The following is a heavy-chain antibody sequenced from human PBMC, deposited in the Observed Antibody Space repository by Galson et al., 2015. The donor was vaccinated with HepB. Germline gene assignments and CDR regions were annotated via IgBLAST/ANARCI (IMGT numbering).Heavy chain of an antibody. D-gene: IGHD3-3*01. CDR2: MSYDGSDK. CDR3: ARDSRQGEFWSGCTDY. J-gene: IGHJ4*02. CDR1: GFTFSSHG. Sequence: SLRLSCAASGFTFSSHGMHWVRQAPGKGLECVAVMSYDGSDKYYADSVKGRFTISRDTSKNTLYLQMNGLRGEDTALYYCARDSRQGEFWSGCTDYWGQGTLVTVSS. V-gene: IGHV3-30*03.